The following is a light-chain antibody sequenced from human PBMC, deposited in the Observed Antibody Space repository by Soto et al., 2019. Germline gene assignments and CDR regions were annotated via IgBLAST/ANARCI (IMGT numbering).Light chain of an antibody. CDR2: VAS. CDR1: QNISNY. J-gene: IGKJ2*01. V-gene: IGKV1-39*01. Sequence: DIKMTESPSSLTASFGERVTMSCLATQNISNYLNCYQQKTGKATTLVIYVASALHSGVSPRLSGGGSAPHFPLTVSTLQPYDFATYFCQQSFLPPYTFGQGTKV. CDR3: QQSFLPPYT.